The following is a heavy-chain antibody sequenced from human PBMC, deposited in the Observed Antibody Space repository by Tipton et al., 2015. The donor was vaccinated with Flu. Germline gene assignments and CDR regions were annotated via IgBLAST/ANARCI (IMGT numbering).Heavy chain of an antibody. J-gene: IGHJ6*02. CDR2: MHPNSGNT. CDR3: ASRYCSGGSGWKGGYYYGVDV. CDR1: GYTFTSYD. Sequence: QSGPEVKKPGASVKVSCKASGYTFTSYDINWVQQATGQGLEGMGWMHPNSGNTGYAQKFQGRVTMTRNTSISTAYMELSSLRSEDTAVYYCASRYCSGGSGWKGGYYYGVDVWGQGTTVTVSS. V-gene: IGHV1-8*02. D-gene: IGHD2-15*01.